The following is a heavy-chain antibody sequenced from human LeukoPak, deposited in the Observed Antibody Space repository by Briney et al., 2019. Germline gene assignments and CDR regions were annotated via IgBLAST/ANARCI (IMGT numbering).Heavy chain of an antibody. CDR3: AKDKAYYYDSGAFDY. J-gene: IGHJ4*02. D-gene: IGHD3-22*01. CDR1: GFTFSSYA. V-gene: IGHV3-30-3*01. CDR2: ISYDGSNK. Sequence: GGSLRLSCAASGFTFSSYAMHWVRQAPGKGLEWVAVISYDGSNKYYADSVKGRFTISRDNSKNTLYLQMNSLRAEDTAVYYCAKDKAYYYDSGAFDYWGQGTLVTVSS.